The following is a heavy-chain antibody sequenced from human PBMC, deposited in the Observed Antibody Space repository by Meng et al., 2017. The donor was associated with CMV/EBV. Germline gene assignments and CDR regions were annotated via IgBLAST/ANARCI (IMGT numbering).Heavy chain of an antibody. V-gene: IGHV1-18*01. CDR2: ISTYNGNT. CDR1: YTFTSYG. J-gene: IGHJ4*02. Sequence: YTFTSYGISWVQQGPGQGVGWMGWISTYNGNTNCARKLQGRITMTTDTSTSTAYMGLRSLGSDDTAVYYCASFDAVAGTGSGRLDYWGQGTLVTVSS. D-gene: IGHD6-19*01. CDR3: ASFDAVAGTGSGRLDY.